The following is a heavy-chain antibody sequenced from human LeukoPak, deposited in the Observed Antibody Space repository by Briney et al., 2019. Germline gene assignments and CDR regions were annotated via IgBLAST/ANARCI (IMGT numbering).Heavy chain of an antibody. CDR1: GGSISSGSYY. Sequence: SETLSLTCTVSGGSISSGSYYWSWIRQPAGKGLEWIGRIYTSGSTNYNPSLKSRVTISVDTSKNQFSLKLSSVTAADTAVYYCARDTNLRDSFDIWGQGTMVTVSS. J-gene: IGHJ3*02. CDR2: IYTSGST. CDR3: ARDTNLRDSFDI. V-gene: IGHV4-61*02. D-gene: IGHD2-8*01.